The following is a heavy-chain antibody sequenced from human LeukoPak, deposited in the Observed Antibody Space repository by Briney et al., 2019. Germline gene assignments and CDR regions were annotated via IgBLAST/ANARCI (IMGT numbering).Heavy chain of an antibody. D-gene: IGHD3-22*01. Sequence: GGSLRLSCAASGFKFSDAWMTWVRQAPGKGLEWVGRIKLTGEGWTTDFAALVRDRFIISRDDSTNTLYLQMNSLKIEDTAVYFCAWDSSGYYTLHYWGQGTLVTVSS. CDR1: GFKFSDAW. CDR3: AWDSSGYYTLHY. CDR2: IKLTGEGWTT. V-gene: IGHV3-15*01. J-gene: IGHJ4*02.